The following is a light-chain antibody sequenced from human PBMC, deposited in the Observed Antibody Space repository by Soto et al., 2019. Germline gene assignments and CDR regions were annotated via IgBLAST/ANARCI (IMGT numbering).Light chain of an antibody. CDR3: QQSYSTTRT. V-gene: IGKV1-39*01. CDR2: DAS. Sequence: DIQMTQSPSSLSASVGDRVTITCRASQSISNYLNWYQQKPGKAPKLLMYDASSLQSGVPSRFSGSGSGTNFTLTISSLQPEDFATYYCQQSYSTTRTFGQGTKVEIK. CDR1: QSISNY. J-gene: IGKJ1*01.